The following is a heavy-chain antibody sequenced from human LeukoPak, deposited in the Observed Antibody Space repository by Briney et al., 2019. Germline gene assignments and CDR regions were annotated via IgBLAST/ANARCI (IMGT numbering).Heavy chain of an antibody. D-gene: IGHD4-11*01. CDR2: ISGSGGST. Sequence: GGSLRLSCAASGFTFNSYAMSWVRQAPGKGLEWVSVISGSGGSTYYADSVRGRFTISRDDSKNTLYLQMDSLRAEDTAVYYCAKTLTTLRGKHFDYWGQGALVTVSS. CDR3: AKTLTTLRGKHFDY. CDR1: GFTFNSYA. J-gene: IGHJ4*02. V-gene: IGHV3-23*01.